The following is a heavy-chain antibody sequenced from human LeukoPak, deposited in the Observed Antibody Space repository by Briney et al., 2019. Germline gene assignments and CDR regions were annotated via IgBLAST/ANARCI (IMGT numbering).Heavy chain of an antibody. CDR2: IYVGDSDT. Sequence: GESLKISCKGSGYSFTTYWIGWVRQMPGKGLEWMGIIYVGDSDTRYSPSFQGQVTISADKSISTAYPQWSSLKASDTAMYYCASLESMAGTHGLDIWGQGTMVTVSS. D-gene: IGHD6-19*01. J-gene: IGHJ3*02. CDR1: GYSFTTYW. V-gene: IGHV5-51*01. CDR3: ASLESMAGTHGLDI.